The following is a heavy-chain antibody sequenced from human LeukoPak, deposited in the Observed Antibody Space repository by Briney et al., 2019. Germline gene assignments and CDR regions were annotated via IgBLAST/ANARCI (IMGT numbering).Heavy chain of an antibody. D-gene: IGHD1-26*01. CDR3: ARVLSGAVGGNDY. Sequence: GGSLRLSCAASGFTFSRYSMNWVRQAPGKGLEWVSSISSSSSYIYYADSLKGRFTISRDNAKNSLYLQMNSLRAEDTAVYYCARVLSGAVGGNDYWGQGTLVTVSS. V-gene: IGHV3-21*01. CDR2: ISSSSSYI. J-gene: IGHJ4*02. CDR1: GFTFSRYS.